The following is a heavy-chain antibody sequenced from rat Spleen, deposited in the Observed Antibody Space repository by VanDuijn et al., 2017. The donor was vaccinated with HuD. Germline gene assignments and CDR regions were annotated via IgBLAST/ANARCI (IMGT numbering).Heavy chain of an antibody. Sequence: EVQLVESGGGLVQPGRSLKLSCAASGFTFNNYGMAWVRQAPTKGLEWVATFSYDGISTYYRDSVRGRFTISRDNAKSSLYLQMDSLRSEDTAMYYCTAASNEYWGQGVMVTVSS. CDR1: GFTFNNYG. CDR3: TAASNEY. J-gene: IGHJ2*01. CDR2: FSYDGIST. V-gene: IGHV5-29*01. D-gene: IGHD3-1*01.